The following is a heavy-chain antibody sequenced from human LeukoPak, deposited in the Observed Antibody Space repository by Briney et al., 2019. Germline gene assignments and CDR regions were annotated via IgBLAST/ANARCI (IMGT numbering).Heavy chain of an antibody. CDR2: ISGSGGST. V-gene: IGHV3-23*01. J-gene: IGHJ6*03. Sequence: GGSLRLSCAASGFTFSSFAMSWVRQAPGKGLEWVSAISGSGGSTYYTDSVKGRFTISRDNSKNTLHLQMNSLRAEDTAVYYCAKRGGLPPLDYYYYYMDVWGKGTTVTVSS. D-gene: IGHD2-21*02. CDR1: GFTFSSFA. CDR3: AKRGGLPPLDYYYYYMDV.